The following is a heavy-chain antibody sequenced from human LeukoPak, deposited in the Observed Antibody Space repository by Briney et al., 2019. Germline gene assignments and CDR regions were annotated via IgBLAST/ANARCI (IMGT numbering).Heavy chain of an antibody. V-gene: IGHV3-30*02. J-gene: IGHJ4*02. Sequence: PGGSLRLSCAASGFTFSNYGMHWVRQAPGKGLEWVTFIRFDGKYKYYADSVKGRFTISRDNSKNTLYLQMNSLRAEDTAVYYCAKDLITTIVVVTGSYDSWGQGTLVTVSS. D-gene: IGHD3-22*01. CDR1: GFTFSNYG. CDR3: AKDLITTIVVVTGSYDS. CDR2: IRFDGKYK.